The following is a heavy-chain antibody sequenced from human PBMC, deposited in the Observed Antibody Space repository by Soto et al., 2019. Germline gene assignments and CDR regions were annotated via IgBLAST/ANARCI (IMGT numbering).Heavy chain of an antibody. V-gene: IGHV3-30-3*01. J-gene: IGHJ4*02. Sequence: QVQLVESGGGVVQPGRSLRLSCAASGFTFSSYAMHWVRQAPGKGLEWVAVISYDGSNKYYADSVKGRFTISRDNSKNTRYLHMYSLTASYTAVYSCAREFGFSSASTDSWVQGTLVTVSS. CDR3: AREFGFSSASTDS. D-gene: IGHD3-10*01. CDR1: GFTFSSYA. CDR2: ISYDGSNK.